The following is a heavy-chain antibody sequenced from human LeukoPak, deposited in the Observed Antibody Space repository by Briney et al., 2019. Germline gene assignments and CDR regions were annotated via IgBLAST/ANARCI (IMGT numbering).Heavy chain of an antibody. J-gene: IGHJ3*02. CDR1: GFTFSSYW. CDR2: MKQDGSEK. CDR3: AREGITMVRGVILGYAFDI. Sequence: PGGSLRLSCAASGFTFSSYWMSWVRQAPGKGLEWVANMKQDGSEKYYVDSVKGRFTISRDNAKNSLYLQMNSLRAEDTAVYYCAREGITMVRGVILGYAFDIWGQGTMVTVSS. V-gene: IGHV3-7*01. D-gene: IGHD3-10*01.